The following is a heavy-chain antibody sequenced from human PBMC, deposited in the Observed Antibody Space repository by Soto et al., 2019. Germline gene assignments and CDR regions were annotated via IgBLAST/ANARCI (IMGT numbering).Heavy chain of an antibody. V-gene: IGHV4-59*12. D-gene: IGHD4-4*01. CDR3: ARDGYSRYAFDI. Sequence: SETLSLTCTVSGGSISSYYWSWIRQPPGKGLEWIGYIYYSGSTNYNPSLKSRVTISVDTSKNQFSLKLSSVTAADTAVYYCARDGYSRYAFDIWGQGTMGTVSS. J-gene: IGHJ3*02. CDR2: IYYSGST. CDR1: GGSISSYY.